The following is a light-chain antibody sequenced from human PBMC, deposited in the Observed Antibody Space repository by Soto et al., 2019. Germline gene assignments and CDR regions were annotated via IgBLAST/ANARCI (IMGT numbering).Light chain of an antibody. CDR1: QGIRKF. J-gene: IGKJ3*01. CDR3: QKYSSVPV. Sequence: DIQMTQSPPSLSASVGDRVTITCRAGQGIRKFVAWYQQKPGKAPKLLIYTASTLQSGVPSRFSGSGSGTDFTFTINSLQPVDVATSSCQKYSSVPVFGHITQVEI. CDR2: TAS. V-gene: IGKV1-27*01.